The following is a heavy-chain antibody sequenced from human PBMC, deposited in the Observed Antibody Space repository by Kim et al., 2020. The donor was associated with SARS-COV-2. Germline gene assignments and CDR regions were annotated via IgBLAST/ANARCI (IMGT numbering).Heavy chain of an antibody. CDR3: ARVGTHCSSISCYDYYYYYYMDV. J-gene: IGHJ6*03. CDR2: IKQDGSEK. Sequence: GGSLRLSCTASGITFSSYWMSWVRQAPGKGLEWVANIKQDGSEKNYVDSVKGRFPISRDNAKNSLYLQMKSLRAEDTAVYYCARVGTHCSSISCYDYYYYYYMDVWGKGTTVTVSS. V-gene: IGHV3-7*01. CDR1: GITFSSYW. D-gene: IGHD2-2*01.